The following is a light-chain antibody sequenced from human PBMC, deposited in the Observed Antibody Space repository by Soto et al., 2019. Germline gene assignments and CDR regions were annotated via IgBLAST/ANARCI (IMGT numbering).Light chain of an antibody. CDR1: QSVSSNY. CDR2: GAS. Sequence: EIVLTQSPGTLSLSPGERAPLSCRASQSVSSNYLTWYQQKPGQAPRLLIYGASSRATGIPDRFSGSGSGTDFTLTISRLEPEDFAVYYCQQYGSSPFTFGPGTKVDIK. CDR3: QQYGSSPFT. V-gene: IGKV3-20*01. J-gene: IGKJ3*01.